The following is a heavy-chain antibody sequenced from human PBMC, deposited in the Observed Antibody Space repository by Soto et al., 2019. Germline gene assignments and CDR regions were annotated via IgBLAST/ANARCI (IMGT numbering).Heavy chain of an antibody. CDR1: GFSFSSYW. Sequence: GGSLRLSCAASGFSFSSYWMSWVRQAPGKGLEWVANIKQDGNERYYVDSVKGRFTISRDNAKNSQYLQMNSLRAEDTAVYYCARSVGAGKQQLVRNWGQGTLVTVSS. CDR3: ARSVGAGKQQLVRN. CDR2: IKQDGNER. D-gene: IGHD6-13*01. J-gene: IGHJ4*02. V-gene: IGHV3-7*01.